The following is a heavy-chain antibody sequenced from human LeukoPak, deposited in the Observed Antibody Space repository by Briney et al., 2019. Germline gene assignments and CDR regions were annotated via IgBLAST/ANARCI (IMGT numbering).Heavy chain of an antibody. Sequence: SETLSLSCTVSGGSISSYYWSWIRQPPGKGLEWIGYIYYSGSTKYNPSLKSRVTISVDTSKNQFSLKLSSVTAADTAVYYCARLPDYYGSGSPVYWGQGTLVTVSS. V-gene: IGHV4-59*08. CDR1: GGSISSYY. D-gene: IGHD3-10*01. J-gene: IGHJ4*02. CDR3: ARLPDYYGSGSPVY. CDR2: IYYSGST.